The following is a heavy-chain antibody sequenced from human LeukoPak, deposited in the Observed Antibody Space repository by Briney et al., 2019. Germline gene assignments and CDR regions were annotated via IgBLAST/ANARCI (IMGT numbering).Heavy chain of an antibody. V-gene: IGHV3-21*01. CDR3: ARGVRMATIPVYFDY. J-gene: IGHJ4*02. D-gene: IGHD5-24*01. CDR1: GYTFSSYS. CDR2: ISSSSSYI. Sequence: SCKASGYTFSSYSMNWVRQAPGKGLEWVSSISSSSSYIYYADSVKGRFTISRDNAKNSLYLQMNSLRAEDTAVYYCARGVRMATIPVYFDYWGQGTLVTVSS.